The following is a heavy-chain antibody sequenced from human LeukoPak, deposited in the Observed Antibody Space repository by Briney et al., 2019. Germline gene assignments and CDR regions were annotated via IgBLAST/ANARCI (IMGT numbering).Heavy chain of an antibody. CDR2: INPNSGGT. CDR1: GYTFTGYY. D-gene: IGHD2-15*01. J-gene: IGHJ3*02. V-gene: IGHV1-2*02. CDR3: ARYLAAPYDAFDI. Sequence: ASVKVSCKASGYTFTGYYMHWVRQAPGQGLEWMGWINPNSGGTNYAQKFRGRVTMTRDTSITTAYMDLTRLRYDDTAVYFCARYLAAPYDAFDIWGQGTMVTVSS.